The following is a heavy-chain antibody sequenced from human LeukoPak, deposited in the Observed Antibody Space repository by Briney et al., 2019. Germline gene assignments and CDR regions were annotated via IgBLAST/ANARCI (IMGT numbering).Heavy chain of an antibody. CDR3: ARSAGTWFDP. D-gene: IGHD1-1*01. CDR1: GFTFSSYE. V-gene: IGHV3-48*03. Sequence: EVQLVESGGGLVQSGGSLRLSCAASGFTFSSYEMNWVRQAPGKGLVWVSYISSSGSTIYYADSVKGRFTISRDNAKNSLYLQMNSLRVEDTAVYYCARSAGTWFDPWGQGTLVTVSS. J-gene: IGHJ5*02. CDR2: ISSSGSTI.